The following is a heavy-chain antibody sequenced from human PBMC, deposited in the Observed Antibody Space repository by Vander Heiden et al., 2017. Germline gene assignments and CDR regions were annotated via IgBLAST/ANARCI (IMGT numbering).Heavy chain of an antibody. CDR3: ARDEDYAYYFDY. CDR2: ITYAGSNK. CDR1: GFTFSSSA. Sequence: QVQLVESGGGVVQPGRSLRLSCAASGFTFSSSAMHWLRQAPGKGLEGVAVITYAGSNKYYADSVTGRFTISRDNSKNTLYLQMNSLRVEDTAVYYCARDEDYAYYFDYWGQGTLVTVSS. D-gene: IGHD2-2*01. V-gene: IGHV3-30*01. J-gene: IGHJ4*02.